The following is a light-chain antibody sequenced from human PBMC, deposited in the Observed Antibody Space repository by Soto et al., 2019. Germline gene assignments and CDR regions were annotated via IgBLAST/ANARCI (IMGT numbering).Light chain of an antibody. CDR3: QQYGSSPPT. J-gene: IGKJ5*01. Sequence: EMVMTQSPATLSVSPGERATLSCRASQSVRSSLAWYQQTPGQPPRLLIYRASTRATGVTARFSGSGSGTEFTLTISRLEPEDFAVYYCQQYGSSPPTFGQGTRLEI. CDR1: QSVRSS. CDR2: RAS. V-gene: IGKV3-15*01.